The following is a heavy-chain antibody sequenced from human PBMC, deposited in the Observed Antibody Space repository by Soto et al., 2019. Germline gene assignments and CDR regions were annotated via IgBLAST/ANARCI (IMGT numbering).Heavy chain of an antibody. D-gene: IGHD6-13*01. Sequence: GGSLKLSCAASGFTFSSYSINWVRQAPGKGLEWVSSISSSSSYIYYADSVKGRFTISRDNAKNSLYLQMNSLRAEDTAVSYCARDGLSGTFAYWGQGTLVTVSS. J-gene: IGHJ4*02. CDR1: GFTFSSYS. V-gene: IGHV3-21*01. CDR2: ISSSSSYI. CDR3: ARDGLSGTFAY.